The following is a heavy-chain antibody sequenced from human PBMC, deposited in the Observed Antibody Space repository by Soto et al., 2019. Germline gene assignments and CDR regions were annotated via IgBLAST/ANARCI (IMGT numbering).Heavy chain of an antibody. V-gene: IGHV4-59*01. J-gene: IGHJ4*02. Sequence: SETLSLTCTVSGGSISSYYWSWIRQPPGKGLEWIGYIYNGGSSTYNPSLKSRVTLSVDTSKNQFSLKLRSVTAADTAVYYCARDPRHGYGSGSYYNSYWGQGTLVTVSS. D-gene: IGHD3-10*01. CDR3: ARDPRHGYGSGSYYNSY. CDR2: IYNGGSS. CDR1: GGSISSYY.